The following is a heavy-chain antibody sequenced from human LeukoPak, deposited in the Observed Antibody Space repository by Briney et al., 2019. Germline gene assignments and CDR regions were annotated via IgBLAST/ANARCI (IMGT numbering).Heavy chain of an antibody. CDR1: GYSFTNYW. J-gene: IGHJ4*02. CDR2: IYPRDSDI. V-gene: IGHV5-51*01. Sequence: GESLKISCKTSGYSFTNYWIARVRQMPGKGLEYMGIIYPRDSDIRYNPSFRGQVTISADKSISTAYLQWTSLKASDTAMYFCARPPHTSSWYFFDFWGQGTLVTVSS. CDR3: ARPPHTSSWYFFDF. D-gene: IGHD6-13*01.